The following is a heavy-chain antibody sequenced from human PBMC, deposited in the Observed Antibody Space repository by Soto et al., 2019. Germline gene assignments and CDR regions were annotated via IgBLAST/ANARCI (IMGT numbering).Heavy chain of an antibody. Sequence: GGSLRLSCAASVFTFSSYSMNWVRQSPGMGLEWIAYIGSTSSLKYYADSVKGRFTISRDNSKNTLYLQMNSLRAEDTAVYYCARDMGITTVHMDVWGKGTTVTVSS. CDR3: ARDMGITTVHMDV. CDR2: IGSTSSLK. V-gene: IGHV3-48*01. CDR1: VFTFSSYS. D-gene: IGHD4-4*01. J-gene: IGHJ6*03.